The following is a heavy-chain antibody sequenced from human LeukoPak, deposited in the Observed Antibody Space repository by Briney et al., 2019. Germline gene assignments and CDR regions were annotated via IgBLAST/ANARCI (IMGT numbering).Heavy chain of an antibody. CDR2: ISSSSSYI. CDR3: ARDLYSSSWSLDY. V-gene: IGHV3-21*01. Sequence: GGSLRLSCAASGFTFSSYAMSWVRQAPGKGLEWVSSISSSSSYIYYADSVKGRFTISRDNAKNSLYLQMNSLRAEDTAVYYCARDLYSSSWSLDYWGQGTLVTVSS. J-gene: IGHJ4*02. CDR1: GFTFSSYA. D-gene: IGHD6-13*01.